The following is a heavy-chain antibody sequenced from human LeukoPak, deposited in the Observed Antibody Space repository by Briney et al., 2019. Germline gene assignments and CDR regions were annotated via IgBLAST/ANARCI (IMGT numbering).Heavy chain of an antibody. CDR3: ARGSFGVFDY. Sequence: GGSLRLSCAASGFALSAYWMNWVRQAPGKGLEWVSSMNSDGSHIYHAGSVEGRFTISKDNARNSLYLQMNGLRDEDTAVYYCARGSFGVFDYWGQGILVTVSS. V-gene: IGHV3-48*02. CDR1: GFALSAYW. J-gene: IGHJ4*02. CDR2: MNSDGSHI. D-gene: IGHD3-10*01.